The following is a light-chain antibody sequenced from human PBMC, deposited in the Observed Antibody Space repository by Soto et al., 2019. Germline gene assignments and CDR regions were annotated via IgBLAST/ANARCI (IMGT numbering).Light chain of an antibody. CDR3: CSYAGRYIYV. Sequence: QSVLTQPRSVSGSPGQSVSISCTGTSSDVGGYNYVSWYKQHPGKAPKVIIYDVSKRPSGVPDRFSGSKSGNTASLTISGLQSEDEADYYCCSYAGRYIYVFGTGTKVTVL. CDR1: SSDVGGYNY. J-gene: IGLJ1*01. CDR2: DVS. V-gene: IGLV2-11*01.